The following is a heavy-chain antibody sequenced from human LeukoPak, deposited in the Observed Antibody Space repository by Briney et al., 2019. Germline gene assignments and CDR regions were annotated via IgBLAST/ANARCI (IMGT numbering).Heavy chain of an antibody. CDR1: GDSVSSNSAA. Sequence: SQTLSLTCAISGDSVSSNSAAWNWIRQSPSRGLEWLGWTYYRAKCYNGYAVSVKSRITINPDTSKNQFSLELNSVTPEDTAVYYCALMVQGVVRYWGQGTLVTVSS. CDR2: TYYRAKCYN. CDR3: ALMVQGVVRY. J-gene: IGHJ4*02. D-gene: IGHD3-10*01. V-gene: IGHV6-1*01.